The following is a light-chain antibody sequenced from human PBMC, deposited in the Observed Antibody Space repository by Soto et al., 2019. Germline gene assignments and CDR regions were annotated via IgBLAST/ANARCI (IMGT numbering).Light chain of an antibody. Sequence: DIQMTQSPSSLSASVGDTVTITCRASQGIIDYLAWFQQRPGQAPKLLIYAASTLHTGVPSRFSGSGAGGSGAGTEFPLTITSLQPEGVGAYYCQKYDTAPQTFGPGTSVEIK. CDR1: QGIIDY. J-gene: IGKJ1*01. V-gene: IGKV1-27*01. CDR2: AAS. CDR3: QKYDTAPQT.